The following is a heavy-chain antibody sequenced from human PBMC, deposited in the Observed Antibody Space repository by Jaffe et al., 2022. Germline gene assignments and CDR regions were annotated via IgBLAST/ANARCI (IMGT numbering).Heavy chain of an antibody. Sequence: QVQLQESGPGLVKPSETLSLTCAVSGYSISSGYYWGWIRQPPGKGLEWIGSIYHSGSTYYNPSLKSRVTISVDTSKNQFSLKLSSVTAADTAVYYCARVDVDIVATPPPTKIDYWGQGTLVTVSS. J-gene: IGHJ4*02. CDR3: ARVDVDIVATPPPTKIDY. V-gene: IGHV4-38-2*01. D-gene: IGHD5-12*01. CDR1: GYSISSGYY. CDR2: IYHSGST.